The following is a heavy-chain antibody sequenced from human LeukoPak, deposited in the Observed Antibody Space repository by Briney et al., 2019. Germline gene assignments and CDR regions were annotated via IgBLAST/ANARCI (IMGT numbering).Heavy chain of an antibody. J-gene: IGHJ4*02. Sequence: ASVKLSCNASGYTFTIYSINWVRHPPGQGLELMGCISTYNGNTNYAHNLHSRVTMTTDTSTSTAYMELRSPGSEDAAGYDSARVATVFGVVTPDYWGQGTLVTVSS. CDR2: ISTYNGNT. CDR1: GYTFTIYS. V-gene: IGHV1-18*01. D-gene: IGHD3-3*01. CDR3: ARVATVFGVVTPDY.